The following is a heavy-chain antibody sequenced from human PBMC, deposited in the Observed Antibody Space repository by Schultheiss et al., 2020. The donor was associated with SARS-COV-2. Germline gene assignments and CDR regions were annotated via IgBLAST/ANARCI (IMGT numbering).Heavy chain of an antibody. Sequence: ASVKVSCKASGYTFTGYYMHWVRQAPGQGLEWMGWINPNSGGTNYAQKFQGRVTMTRDTSISTAYMELSRLRSDDTAVYYYARGGIVVPAAMRDNWFDPWGQGTLVTVSS. CDR2: INPNSGGT. V-gene: IGHV1-2*02. J-gene: IGHJ5*02. D-gene: IGHD2-2*01. CDR1: GYTFTGYY. CDR3: ARGGIVVPAAMRDNWFDP.